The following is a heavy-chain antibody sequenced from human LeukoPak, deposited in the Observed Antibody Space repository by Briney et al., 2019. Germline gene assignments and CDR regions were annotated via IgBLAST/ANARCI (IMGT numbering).Heavy chain of an antibody. CDR2: ISGGGYDT. J-gene: IGHJ4*02. CDR1: GFILSTYA. V-gene: IGHV3-23*01. CDR3: ANVYYYGSGSFESRYFDY. D-gene: IGHD3-10*01. Sequence: GGSLRLSCAASGFILSTYAMSWVRQAPGKGLEWVSAISGGGYDTFYADSVKGRFTISRDNSKNTLYLQMNSLRAEDTAVYYCANVYYYGSGSFESRYFDYWGQGTLVTVSS.